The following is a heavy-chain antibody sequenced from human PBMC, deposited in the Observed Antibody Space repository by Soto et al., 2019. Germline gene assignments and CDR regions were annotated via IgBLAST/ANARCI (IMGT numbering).Heavy chain of an antibody. CDR3: ARWLDSSGFDY. D-gene: IGHD3-22*01. V-gene: IGHV4-59*08. Sequence: SETLSLTCTVSGGSISSYYWSWIRQPPGKGLEWIGYIYYSGSTNYNPSLKSRVTISVDTSKNQFSLKLSSVTAADTAVYYCARWLDSSGFDYWGQGTLVTVSS. CDR1: GGSISSYY. CDR2: IYYSGST. J-gene: IGHJ4*02.